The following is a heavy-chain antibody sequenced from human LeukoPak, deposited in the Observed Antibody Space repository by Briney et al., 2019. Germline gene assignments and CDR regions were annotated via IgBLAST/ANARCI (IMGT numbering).Heavy chain of an antibody. CDR2: INAGNGKT. D-gene: IGHD4-17*01. CDR1: GYIFTDYA. Sequence: GASVKVSCKASGYIFTDYAIQWVRQAPGQGLEWMGGINAGNGKTKYSQKLQGRVTITRDTSASTAYMELSGLRSDDTAVYYCARARWTSTVTTYYLDFWGQGTLVTVSS. J-gene: IGHJ4*02. CDR3: ARARWTSTVTTYYLDF. V-gene: IGHV1-3*01.